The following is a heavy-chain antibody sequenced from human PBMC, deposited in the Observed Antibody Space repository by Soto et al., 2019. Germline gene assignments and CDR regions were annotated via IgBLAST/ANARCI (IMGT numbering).Heavy chain of an antibody. CDR2: IYYSGST. V-gene: IGHV4-31*03. CDR1: GGSISSGGYY. Sequence: QVQLQESGPGLVKPSQTLSLTCTVSGGSISSGGYYWSWIRQHPGKGLEWIGYIYYSGSTYYNPSLKSRVTISVDTSKNQFSLKLSSVTAADTAVYYCARDRPVRGVNYYYYGMDVWGQGTTVTVSS. J-gene: IGHJ6*02. D-gene: IGHD3-10*01. CDR3: ARDRPVRGVNYYYYGMDV.